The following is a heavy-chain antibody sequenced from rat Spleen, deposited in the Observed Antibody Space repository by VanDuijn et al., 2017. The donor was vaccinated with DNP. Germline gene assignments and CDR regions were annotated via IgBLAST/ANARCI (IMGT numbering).Heavy chain of an antibody. J-gene: IGHJ3*01. CDR1: GFPLTSYH. CDR2: MWSAGDT. D-gene: IGHD1-2*01. Sequence: QVQLTESGPGLVQPSQTLSLTCTVSGFPLTSYHVHWVRQPPGKGLEWMGVMWSAGDTSYNSPLKSRLTITRDTSKSQVFLKMNSLQTDDTGTYYCTSDSLNSSSFVYWGQGSLVTVSS. CDR3: TSDSLNSSSFVY. V-gene: IGHV2-32*01.